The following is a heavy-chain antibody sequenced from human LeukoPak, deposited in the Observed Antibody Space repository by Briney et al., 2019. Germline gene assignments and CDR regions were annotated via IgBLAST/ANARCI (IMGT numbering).Heavy chain of an antibody. D-gene: IGHD3-10*01. CDR1: GFTFSGST. V-gene: IGHV3-21*01. Sequence: GGSLRLSCAASGFTFSGSTMNWVRQAPGKGLEWVSSITGSDSYISYADSVKGRFTISRDNAKNSLYLQMNSLRAEDTAVYYCARVPTVPGPCYYDMDVWGQGTTVTVSS. CDR2: ITGSDSYI. J-gene: IGHJ6*02. CDR3: ARVPTVPGPCYYDMDV.